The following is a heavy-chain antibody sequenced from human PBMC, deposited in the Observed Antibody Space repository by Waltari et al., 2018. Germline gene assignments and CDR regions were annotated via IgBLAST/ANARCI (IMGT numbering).Heavy chain of an antibody. J-gene: IGHJ3*02. Sequence: EVQLLQSGAELVTPGTTVKISCTVSGYSFSDYYIHWVQQAPGKGLQWMGLIDPEDGETIYADNFRDTITLTADTSTNTAYLELNNVSSQDTAVFYCATALGDNISASRAFEIWGQGTMITVAS. D-gene: IGHD1-20*01. CDR1: GYSFSDYY. CDR3: ATALGDNISASRAFEI. CDR2: IDPEDGET. V-gene: IGHV1-69-2*01.